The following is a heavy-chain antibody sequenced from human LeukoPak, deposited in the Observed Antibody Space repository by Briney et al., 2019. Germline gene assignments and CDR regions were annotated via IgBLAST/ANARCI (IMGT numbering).Heavy chain of an antibody. D-gene: IGHD1-14*01. CDR2: FADSGGNT. CDR3: ATAGSSRPYYFDY. Sequence: PGGSLRLSCAASGFTFSSYAMSWVRQAPGKGLEWVSGFADSGGNTYYADSVKGRFTISRDNSKNTLYLQMNSLRAEDTAVYYCATAGSSRPYYFDYWGQGTLVTVSS. J-gene: IGHJ4*02. V-gene: IGHV3-23*01. CDR1: GFTFSSYA.